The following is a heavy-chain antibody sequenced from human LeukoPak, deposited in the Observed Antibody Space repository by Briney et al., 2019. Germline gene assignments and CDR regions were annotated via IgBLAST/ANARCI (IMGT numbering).Heavy chain of an antibody. V-gene: IGHV4-59*12. CDR3: ARGPRITMVRGSKSRYYYGMDV. CDR1: GGSISSYY. D-gene: IGHD3-10*01. Sequence: SETLSLTCTVSGGSISSYYWSWIRQPPGKGLEWIGYIYYSGSTNYNPSLKSRVTISVDTSKNQFSLKLSSVTAADTAVYYCARGPRITMVRGSKSRYYYGMDVWGQGTTVTVPS. J-gene: IGHJ6*02. CDR2: IYYSGST.